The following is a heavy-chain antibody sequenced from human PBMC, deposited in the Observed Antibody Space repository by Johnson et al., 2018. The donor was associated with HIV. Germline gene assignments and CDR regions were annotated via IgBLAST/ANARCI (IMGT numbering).Heavy chain of an antibody. CDR2: ISGSSGST. CDR1: EFTLSSYA. D-gene: IGHD6-19*01. V-gene: IGHV3-23*04. Sequence: VQLVESGGVWVQPGVSLRLSCASSEFTLSSYAMSWVRLAPGKGLEWVSAISGSSGSTYYADSVKGLFTISRDNSKNALFLQMNSLRAEDTAVFYCAKLQWPREDAFDIWGQGTMVTVSS. J-gene: IGHJ3*02. CDR3: AKLQWPREDAFDI.